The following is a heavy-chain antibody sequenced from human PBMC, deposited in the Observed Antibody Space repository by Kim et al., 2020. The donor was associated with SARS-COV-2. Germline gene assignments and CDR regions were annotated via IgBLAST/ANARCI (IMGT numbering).Heavy chain of an antibody. J-gene: IGHJ6*02. D-gene: IGHD6-13*01. CDR2: INTNTGNP. V-gene: IGHV7-4-1*02. Sequence: ASVKVSCKASGYTFTSYAMNWVRQAPGQGLEWMGWINTNTGNPTYAQGFTGRFVFSLDTSVSTAYLQISSLKAEDTAVYYCARGLLRIDAKYSSSWRRYYYGMDVWGQGTTVTVSS. CDR1: GYTFTSYA. CDR3: ARGLLRIDAKYSSSWRRYYYGMDV.